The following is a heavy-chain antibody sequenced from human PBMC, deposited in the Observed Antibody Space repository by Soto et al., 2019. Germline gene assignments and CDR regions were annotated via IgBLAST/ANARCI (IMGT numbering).Heavy chain of an antibody. V-gene: IGHV4-30-2*01. D-gene: IGHD6-6*01. CDR3: ARVGSSSFNWFDP. Sequence: SETLSLTCAVSGGSISSGGYSWSWIRQPPGKGLEWIGCIYHSGSTYYNPSLKSRVTISVDRSKNQFSLKLSSVTAADTAVYYCARVGSSSFNWFDPWGQGTLVTVSS. CDR2: IYHSGST. CDR1: GGSISSGGYS. J-gene: IGHJ5*02.